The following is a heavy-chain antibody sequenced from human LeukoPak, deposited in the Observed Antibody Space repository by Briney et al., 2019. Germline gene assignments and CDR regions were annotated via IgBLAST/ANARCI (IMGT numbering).Heavy chain of an antibody. CDR2: INEDGSIT. V-gene: IGHV3-74*01. Sequence: VWVSRINEDGSITNYADSVKGRFSISRDNATNTLYLQMNSLRAEDTAVYYCGRDLGGRSGYWGQGTLVTVSS. D-gene: IGHD1-26*01. J-gene: IGHJ4*02. CDR3: GRDLGGRSGY.